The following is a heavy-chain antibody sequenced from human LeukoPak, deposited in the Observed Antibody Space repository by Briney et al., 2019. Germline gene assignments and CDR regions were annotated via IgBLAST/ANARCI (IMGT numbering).Heavy chain of an antibody. Sequence: QPGGSLRLSCAASGFSFSTHWMHWVRQAPGKGLVYVAQIKSDGSATAYADSVKGRFTISRDNAKNTLYLEMSSLRAEDTAVYYCGRRIQGMAPYYFDYWGQGTLVTVSS. CDR2: IKSDGSAT. CDR1: GFSFSTHW. CDR3: GRRIQGMAPYYFDY. D-gene: IGHD5-24*01. V-gene: IGHV3-74*01. J-gene: IGHJ4*02.